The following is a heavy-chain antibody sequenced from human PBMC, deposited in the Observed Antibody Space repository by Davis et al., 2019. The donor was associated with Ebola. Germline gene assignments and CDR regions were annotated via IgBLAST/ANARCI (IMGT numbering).Heavy chain of an antibody. D-gene: IGHD2-2*01. Sequence: PSETLSLTCTVSGDSISRGGYHWGWMRQPPGKRLEWIGSIHSTGSTAYKSSLQSRVSISVDTSKNQFSLKMISVTAADTAVYYCARVLVPGRWFDPWGQGTLVTVSS. CDR3: ARVLVPGRWFDP. J-gene: IGHJ5*02. V-gene: IGHV4-39*07. CDR1: GDSISRGGYH. CDR2: IHSTGST.